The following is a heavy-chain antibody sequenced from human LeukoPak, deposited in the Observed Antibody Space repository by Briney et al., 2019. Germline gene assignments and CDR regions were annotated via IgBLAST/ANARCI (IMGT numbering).Heavy chain of an antibody. CDR2: ISPSGGST. D-gene: IGHD3-9*01. Sequence: ASVKVSCKAFGYTFTSNYMHWVRQAPGQGPEWMGVISPSGGSTTYAQKFQGRVTLTRDMSTSTDYLELSSLRSEDTAVYYCARDRNQLRYFDWLSTNHYSWFDPWGQGTLVTVSS. CDR1: GYTFTSNY. V-gene: IGHV1-46*01. CDR3: ARDRNQLRYFDWLSTNHYSWFDP. J-gene: IGHJ5*02.